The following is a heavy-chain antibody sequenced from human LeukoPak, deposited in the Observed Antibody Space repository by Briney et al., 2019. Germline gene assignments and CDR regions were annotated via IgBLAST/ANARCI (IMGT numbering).Heavy chain of an antibody. V-gene: IGHV3-21*01. CDR2: ISSSSSYI. CDR3: ARALGFFGVVNYYYMDV. J-gene: IGHJ6*03. CDR1: GFTFSSYS. D-gene: IGHD3-3*01. Sequence: GGSLRLSCAASGFTFSSYSMNWVRQAPGKGLEWVSSISSSSSYIYYADSVKGRFTISRDNAKNSLYLQMNSLRAEDTAVYYCARALGFFGVVNYYYMDVWAKGPRSPSP.